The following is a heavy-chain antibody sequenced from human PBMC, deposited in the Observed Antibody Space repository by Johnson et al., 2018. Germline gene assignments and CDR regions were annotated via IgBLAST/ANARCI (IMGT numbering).Heavy chain of an antibody. CDR2: ISYDGSNK. V-gene: IGHV3-30*18. D-gene: IGHD6-25*01. CDR3: AKVSASYYNDMGV. Sequence: QVQLVESGGGVVQSGRSLRLSCAASGFTFSSYAIHWVRQAPGKGLEWGAVISYDGSNKYYADSVKGRFTISRDNSKNTRYLKMNSLRAEDTAVFYCAKVSASYYNDMGVWGKGATVTVSS. J-gene: IGHJ6*03. CDR1: GFTFSSYA.